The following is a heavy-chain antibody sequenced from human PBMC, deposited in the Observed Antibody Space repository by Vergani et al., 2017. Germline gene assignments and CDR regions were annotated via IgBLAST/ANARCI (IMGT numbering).Heavy chain of an antibody. Sequence: VQLVESGAEVKKPGSSVKVSCKASGGTFSSYAISWVRQAPGQGLEWMGRIIPIFGTANYAQKFQGRVTITADESTSTAYMELSSLRSEDTAVYYCARDPTLDWGIAAAGTFDHWGQGTLVTVSS. J-gene: IGHJ4*02. CDR2: IIPIFGTA. CDR1: GGTFSSYA. V-gene: IGHV1-69*18. D-gene: IGHD6-13*01. CDR3: ARDPTLDWGIAAAGTFDH.